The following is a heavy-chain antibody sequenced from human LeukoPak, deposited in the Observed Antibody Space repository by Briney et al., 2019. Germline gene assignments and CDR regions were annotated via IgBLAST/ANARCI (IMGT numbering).Heavy chain of an antibody. CDR2: VRSKADGGTT. J-gene: IGHJ4*02. D-gene: IGHD3-22*01. V-gene: IGHV3-15*01. CDR1: GFTFRSYA. CDR3: TTVRPGTSGYSY. Sequence: GGSLRLSCAASGFTFRSYAMSWVRQAPGKGLEWVGRVRSKADGGTTDYAAPAKGRFTISRDDSKNTVLLQMNSLKTEDTAVYYCTTVRPGTSGYSYWGQGTLVTVSS.